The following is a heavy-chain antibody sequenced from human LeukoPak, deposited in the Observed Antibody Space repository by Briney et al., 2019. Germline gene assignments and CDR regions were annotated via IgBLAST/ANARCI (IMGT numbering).Heavy chain of an antibody. CDR2: LTGDGNT. CDR1: GFTFTSYA. V-gene: IGHV3-23*01. J-gene: IGHJ4*02. Sequence: PGESLRLSCAASGFTFTSYAMSWVRQAPGKGLEWVSVLTGDGNTYYADSVKGRFTNSRDDSKNTLFLQMNSLRAEDTAVYFCAKVKWKLIGYFDYWGQGTLVTLSS. CDR3: AKVKWKLIGYFDY. D-gene: IGHD1-20*01.